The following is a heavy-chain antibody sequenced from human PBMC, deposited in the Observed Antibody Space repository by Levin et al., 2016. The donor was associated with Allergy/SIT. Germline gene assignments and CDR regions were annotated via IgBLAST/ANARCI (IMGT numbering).Heavy chain of an antibody. J-gene: IGHJ4*02. CDR2: ISAYNGNT. D-gene: IGHD5-18*01. CDR1: GYTFTSYG. CDR3: ARGPVGYSYGYVFDY. V-gene: IGHV1-18*04. Sequence: ASVKVSCKASGYTFTSYGISWVRQAPGQGLEWMGWISAYNGNTNYAQKLQGRVTMTTDTSTSTAYMELRSLRSDDTAVYYCARGPVGYSYGYVFDYWGQGTLVTVSS.